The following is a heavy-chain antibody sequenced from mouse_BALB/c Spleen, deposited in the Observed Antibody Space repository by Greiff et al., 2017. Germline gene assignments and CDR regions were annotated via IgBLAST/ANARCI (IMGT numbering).Heavy chain of an antibody. D-gene: IGHD1-1*01. Sequence: QVHVKQSGAELARPGASVKLSCKASGYTFTSYWMQWVKQRPGQGLEWIGAIYPGDGDTRYTQKFKGKATLTADKSSSTAYMQLSSLASEDSAVYYCARDGSSPFAYWGQGTLVTVSA. J-gene: IGHJ3*01. CDR3: ARDGSSPFAY. CDR2: IYPGDGDT. V-gene: IGHV1-87*01. CDR1: GYTFTSYW.